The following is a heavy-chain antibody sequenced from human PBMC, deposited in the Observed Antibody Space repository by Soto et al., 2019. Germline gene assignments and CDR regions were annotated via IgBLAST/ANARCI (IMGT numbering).Heavy chain of an antibody. CDR2: IDYSGDST. Sequence: GGSLRLSCVASGVTFSGYGLNWVRQAPGKGLEWVSTIDYSGDSTYYADSVKGRFTVSRDDSKNTLYLQMNSLRAQDTAVYYCARDPSSGSADYWGQGTLVTVSS. CDR1: GVTFSGYG. CDR3: ARDPSSGSADY. V-gene: IGHV3-23*01. J-gene: IGHJ4*02. D-gene: IGHD3-10*01.